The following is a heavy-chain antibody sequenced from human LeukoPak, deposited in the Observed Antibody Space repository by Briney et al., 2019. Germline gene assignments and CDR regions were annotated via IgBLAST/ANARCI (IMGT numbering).Heavy chain of an antibody. CDR2: INTDGSSA. CDR1: GFTFSSYW. J-gene: IGHJ4*02. V-gene: IGHV3-74*01. Sequence: GGSLRLSCAASGFTFSSYWMHWVRQAPGKGLVWVSRINTDGSSAIYADSVKGRFTISRDTAKNTLYLEMNSLGAEDTAVYYCARDLSGYSDYWGQGTLVTVSS. CDR3: ARDLSGYSDY. D-gene: IGHD2-15*01.